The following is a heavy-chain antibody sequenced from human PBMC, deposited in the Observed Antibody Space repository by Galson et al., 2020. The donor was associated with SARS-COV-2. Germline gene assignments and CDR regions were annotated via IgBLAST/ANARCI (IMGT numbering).Heavy chain of an antibody. CDR3: ARGRGSTVKHYYYYMDV. Sequence: SETLSLTCAVYGGSFSGYYWSWIRQPPGKGLEWIGEINHSGSTNYNPSLKSRVTISVDTSKNQFSLKLSSVTAADTAVYYCARGRGSTVKHYYYYMDVWGKGTTVTVSS. V-gene: IGHV4-34*01. D-gene: IGHD4-4*01. CDR2: INHSGST. J-gene: IGHJ6*03. CDR1: GGSFSGYY.